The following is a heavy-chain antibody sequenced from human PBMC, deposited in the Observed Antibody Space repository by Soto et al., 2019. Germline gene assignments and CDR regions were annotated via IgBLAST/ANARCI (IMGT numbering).Heavy chain of an antibody. V-gene: IGHV1-3*01. Sequence: ASVKFSCKASGYSFTSYAMHWVRQAPGQRREWMGWINAGNGNTKCSQTFQGGVTITRDTSASTAYLELSRLRSEDTAVYYCARTAYYYDSSAYSPPAYWGQGTLVTV. D-gene: IGHD3-22*01. J-gene: IGHJ4*02. CDR1: GYSFTSYA. CDR2: INAGNGNT. CDR3: ARTAYYYDSSAYSPPAY.